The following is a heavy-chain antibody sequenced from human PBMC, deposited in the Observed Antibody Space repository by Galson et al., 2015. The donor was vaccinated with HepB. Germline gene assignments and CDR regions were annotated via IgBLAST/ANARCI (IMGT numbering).Heavy chain of an antibody. CDR2: IFXXXXNX. Sequence: SLRLSCAASGFTFSDFAMSWXRQAPGKGLEWVSGIFXXXXNXYXXGSVKGRFTISRDNSKNTLYLEMNSLRAEDTAVYYCAKFQGQGYSNYHFDSWGQGTLVAISS. J-gene: IGHJ4*02. CDR3: AKFQGQGYSNYHFDS. V-gene: IGHV3-23*05. D-gene: IGHD1-26*01. CDR1: GFTFSDFA.